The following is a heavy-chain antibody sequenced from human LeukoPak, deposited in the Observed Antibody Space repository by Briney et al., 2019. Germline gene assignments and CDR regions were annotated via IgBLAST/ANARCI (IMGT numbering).Heavy chain of an antibody. V-gene: IGHV4-39*07. D-gene: IGHD3-3*01. Sequence: SQTLSLTCTVSGGSISSSSYYWGWIRQPPGKGLEWIGSIYYSGSTYYNPSLKSRVTISVDTSKNQFSLKLSSVTAADTAVYYCARADFWSGYWAYWGQGTLVTVSS. J-gene: IGHJ4*02. CDR3: ARADFWSGYWAY. CDR1: GGSISSSSYY. CDR2: IYYSGST.